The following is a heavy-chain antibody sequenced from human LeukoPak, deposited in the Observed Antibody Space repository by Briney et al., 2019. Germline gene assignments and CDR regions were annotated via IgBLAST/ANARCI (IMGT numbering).Heavy chain of an antibody. CDR2: ISYDGSNK. D-gene: IGHD2-2*01. CDR1: GFTFSSYA. Sequence: GGSLRLSCAASGFTFSSYAMHWVRQTPGKGLEWVTLISYDGSNKYYADSVKGRFTISRDNSKNTLYLQMNSLIPEDTAVYYCAKTHSTSWGYFDYWGKGTLVTVSS. CDR3: AKTHSTSWGYFDY. V-gene: IGHV3-30-3*02. J-gene: IGHJ4*02.